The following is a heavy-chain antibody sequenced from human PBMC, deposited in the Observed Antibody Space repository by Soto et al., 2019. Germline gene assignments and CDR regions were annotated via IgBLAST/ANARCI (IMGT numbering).Heavy chain of an antibody. D-gene: IGHD3-10*01. CDR2: IGTAGDP. J-gene: IGHJ6*02. CDR3: ARGILSGAGGYNYYYYGMDV. CDR1: GFTFSSYD. Sequence: GGSLRLSCAASGFTFSSYDMHWVRQTTGKGLEWVSVIGTAGDPYYVGSVKGRFTISRENAKNSLYLQMNSLRAGGAAVYYCARGILSGAGGYNYYYYGMDVWGQGTTVTVSS. V-gene: IGHV3-13*05.